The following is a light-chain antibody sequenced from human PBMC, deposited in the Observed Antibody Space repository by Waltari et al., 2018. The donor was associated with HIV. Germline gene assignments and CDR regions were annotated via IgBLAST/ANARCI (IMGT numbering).Light chain of an antibody. CDR3: AAWDDSLSGWV. J-gene: IGLJ3*02. V-gene: IGLV1-47*01. Sequence: QSVLTQPPSASGTPGQRVTISCSGSRSNIGSNYVYWYQQLPGTAPKLLIYRNNQRPSGVPDRFSGSKSGTSASLAISGLRSEDKADYYCAAWDDSLSGWVFGGGTKLTVL. CDR1: RSNIGSNY. CDR2: RNN.